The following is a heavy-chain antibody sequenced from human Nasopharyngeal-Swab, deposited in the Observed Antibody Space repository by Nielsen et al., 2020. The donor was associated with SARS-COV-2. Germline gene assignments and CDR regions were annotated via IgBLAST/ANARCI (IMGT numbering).Heavy chain of an antibody. V-gene: IGHV4-39*01. Sequence: GSLRLSCTVSGDSIAYSTFYWGWIRQPPGKGREWIGNIYYNGNTYQNPALKSRLTIPVDKSKNQFSLQLSSVTAADTAVYYCVRSSSWYYFDYWAQGTQVTVSS. CDR3: VRSSSWYYFDY. CDR2: IYYNGNT. CDR1: GDSIAYSTFY. J-gene: IGHJ4*02. D-gene: IGHD6-13*01.